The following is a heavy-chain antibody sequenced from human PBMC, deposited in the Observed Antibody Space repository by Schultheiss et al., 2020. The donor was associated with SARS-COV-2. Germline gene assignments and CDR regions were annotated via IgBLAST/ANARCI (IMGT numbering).Heavy chain of an antibody. V-gene: IGHV2-70*01. Sequence: SGPTLVKPTQTLTLTCTFSGFALSSSGMCVSWIRQPPGKALEWLALIDWHDDKHYSTSLKTRLTISKDTSKSQVVLTMADMDPLNTATYYCARVCSSTSCYTYGAFDIWGQGTMGTVSS. J-gene: IGHJ3*02. D-gene: IGHD2-2*02. CDR2: IDWHDDK. CDR3: ARVCSSTSCYTYGAFDI. CDR1: GFALSSSGMC.